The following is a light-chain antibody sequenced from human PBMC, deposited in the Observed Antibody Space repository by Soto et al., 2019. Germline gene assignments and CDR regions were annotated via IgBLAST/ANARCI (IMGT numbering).Light chain of an antibody. Sequence: QSALTQPASVSGPPGQSITISCTGTSGDIGGYNYVSWYQQHPGKAPKLLISEVTNRPSGVSNRFSGSKSGNTASLTISGLQAEDEADYYCSSYTTNSTPVVFGGGTKVTVL. J-gene: IGLJ2*01. CDR1: SGDIGGYNY. CDR3: SSYTTNSTPVV. V-gene: IGLV2-14*01. CDR2: EVT.